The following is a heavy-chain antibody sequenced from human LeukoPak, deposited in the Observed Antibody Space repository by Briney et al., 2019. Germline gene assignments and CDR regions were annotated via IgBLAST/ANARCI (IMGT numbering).Heavy chain of an antibody. CDR2: INPNSGGT. V-gene: IGHV1-2*06. D-gene: IGHD6-19*01. Sequence: ASVKVSCKASGGTFSSYAISWVRQAPGQGLEWMGRINPNSGGTNYAQKFQGRVTMTRDTSISTAYMELSRLRSDDTAVYYCARAVAGTENYWGQGTLVTVSS. CDR1: GGTFSSYA. J-gene: IGHJ4*02. CDR3: ARAVAGTENY.